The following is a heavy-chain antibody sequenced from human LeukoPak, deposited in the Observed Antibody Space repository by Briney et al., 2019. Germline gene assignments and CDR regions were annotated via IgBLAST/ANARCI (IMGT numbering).Heavy chain of an antibody. J-gene: IGHJ4*02. V-gene: IGHV3-64*01. CDR3: ARDFALTGKVDY. CDR1: GFTFSRYA. CDR2: ISSNGGST. D-gene: IGHD1-20*01. Sequence: PGGSLRLSCAASGFTFSRYAMHWVRQAPGKGLESVSAISSNGGSTYYANSVKGRFTISRDNSKNTLYLQMGSRRAEDLAVYYCARDFALTGKVDYWGQGTLVTVSS.